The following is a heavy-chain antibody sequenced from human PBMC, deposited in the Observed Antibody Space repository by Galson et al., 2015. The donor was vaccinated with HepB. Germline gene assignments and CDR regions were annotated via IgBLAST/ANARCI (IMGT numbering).Heavy chain of an antibody. CDR3: ARDTRGVLAARGDDAFDI. CDR1: GGTFSSYA. D-gene: IGHD6-6*01. CDR2: IIPIFGTA. Sequence: SVKVSCKASGGTFSSYAISWVRQAPGQGLEWMGGIIPIFGTANYAQKFQGRVTITADESTSTAYMELSSLRSEDTAVYYCARDTRGVLAARGDDAFDIWGQGTMVTVSS. V-gene: IGHV1-69*13. J-gene: IGHJ3*02.